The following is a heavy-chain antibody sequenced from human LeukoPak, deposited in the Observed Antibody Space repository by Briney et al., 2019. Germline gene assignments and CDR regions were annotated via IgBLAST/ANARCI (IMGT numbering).Heavy chain of an antibody. CDR3: ARYYDSSGYNWFDP. V-gene: IGHV4-4*07. J-gene: IGHJ5*02. D-gene: IGHD3-22*01. Sequence: SETLSLTCTVSGGSISSYYWSWIRRPAGKGLEWIGRIYTSGSTNYNPSLKSRVTMSVDTSKNQFSLTLSSVTAADTAVYYCARYYDSSGYNWFDPWGQGTLVTVSS. CDR2: IYTSGST. CDR1: GGSISSYY.